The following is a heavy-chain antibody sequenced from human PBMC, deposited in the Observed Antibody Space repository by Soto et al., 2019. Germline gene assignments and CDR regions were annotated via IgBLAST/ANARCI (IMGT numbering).Heavy chain of an antibody. J-gene: IGHJ6*02. D-gene: IGHD2-15*01. Sequence: QVQLVQSGAEVKKPGSSVKVSCKSSGGTFSTYAISWVRQAPGQGLEWMGGIIPIFGTANYAQKFQGRVTISADESTTTAYMELISLLSEDTAVYYCARDEMVVATGSRTWHSYYGMDVWGQGTTVTVSS. V-gene: IGHV1-69*12. CDR2: IIPIFGTA. CDR1: GGTFSTYA. CDR3: ARDEMVVATGSRTWHSYYGMDV.